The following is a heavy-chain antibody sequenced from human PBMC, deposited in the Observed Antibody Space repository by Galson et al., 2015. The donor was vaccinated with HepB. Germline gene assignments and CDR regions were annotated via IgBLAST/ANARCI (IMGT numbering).Heavy chain of an antibody. J-gene: IGHJ4*02. D-gene: IGHD1-26*01. V-gene: IGHV3-30*18. Sequence: SLRLSCAASGFTFNSYGMHWVRQAPGKGLEWVAVVSYDGSNKYYADSVKGRFTISRDNSKNTLYLQMNSLRAEDTAVYYCAKDPSGSPRNYFDYWGQGTLVTVSS. CDR2: VSYDGSNK. CDR1: GFTFNSYG. CDR3: AKDPSGSPRNYFDY.